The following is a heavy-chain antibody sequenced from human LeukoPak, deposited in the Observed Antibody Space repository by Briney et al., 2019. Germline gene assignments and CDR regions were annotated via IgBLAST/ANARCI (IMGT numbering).Heavy chain of an antibody. CDR1: GFTFSSYA. V-gene: IGHV3-53*01. CDR2: IYSGGRT. CDR3: ARDEWRGPYY. D-gene: IGHD3-3*01. J-gene: IGHJ4*02. Sequence: GGSLRLSCAASGFTFSSYAMSWVRQAPGKGLEWVSVIYSGGRTYYADSVKGRFTISRDNSKNTVYLQMNSLRAEDTAVYYCARDEWRGPYYWGQGTLVTVSS.